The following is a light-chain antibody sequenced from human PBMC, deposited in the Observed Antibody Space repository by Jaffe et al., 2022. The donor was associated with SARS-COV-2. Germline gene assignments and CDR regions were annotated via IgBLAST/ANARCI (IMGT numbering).Light chain of an antibody. V-gene: IGKV3-15*01. CDR1: QSFRSN. Sequence: EIVMTQSPATLSVSPGERVTLSCRASQSFRSNLAWYQQKPGQAPRLLIYAASTRATGVPARFSGSESGTDFTLTISSLQSEDFAVYYCQHYSNWPLTFGGGTKVEIK. CDR3: QHYSNWPLT. CDR2: AAS. J-gene: IGKJ4*01.